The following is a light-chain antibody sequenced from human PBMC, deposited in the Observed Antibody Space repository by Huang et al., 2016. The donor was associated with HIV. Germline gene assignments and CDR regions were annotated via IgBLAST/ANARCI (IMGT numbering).Light chain of an antibody. Sequence: ETVLTQSPATLSLSPGETATLSCRASPSFNSYLAWYQQKPGQAPRLLIYDASNRATGVPASFSGRGSGTDFTLTISSLGPEDFAVYYCQQRTPWPPVYTFGQGTKLEIK. V-gene: IGKV3-11*01. CDR3: QQRTPWPPVYT. CDR1: PSFNSY. J-gene: IGKJ2*01. CDR2: DAS.